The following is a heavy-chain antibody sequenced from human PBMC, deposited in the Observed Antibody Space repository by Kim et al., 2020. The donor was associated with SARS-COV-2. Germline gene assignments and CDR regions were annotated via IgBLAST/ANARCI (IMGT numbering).Heavy chain of an antibody. CDR1: GGSFSGYY. Sequence: SETLSLTCAVYGGSFSGYYWSWIRQPPGKGLEWIWEINHSGSTNYNPSLKSRVTISVDTSKNQFSLKLSSVTAADTAVYYCARAIGYSYGFLDYWGPGTL. CDR2: INHSGST. CDR3: ARAIGYSYGFLDY. J-gene: IGHJ4*01. D-gene: IGHD5-18*01. V-gene: IGHV4-34*01.